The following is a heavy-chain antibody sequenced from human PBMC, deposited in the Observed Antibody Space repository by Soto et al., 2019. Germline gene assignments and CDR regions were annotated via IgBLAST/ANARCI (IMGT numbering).Heavy chain of an antibody. CDR3: AREWRHPGGGYFDY. D-gene: IGHD1-26*01. CDR2: IYYSGST. CDR1: GGSISSGDYY. V-gene: IGHV4-30-4*01. J-gene: IGHJ4*02. Sequence: PSETLSLTWTVSGGSISSGDYYWSWIRQPPGKGLEWIGYIYYSGSTYYNPSLKSRVTISVDTSKNQFSLKLSSVTAADTAVYYCAREWRHPGGGYFDYWGQGTLVTVSS.